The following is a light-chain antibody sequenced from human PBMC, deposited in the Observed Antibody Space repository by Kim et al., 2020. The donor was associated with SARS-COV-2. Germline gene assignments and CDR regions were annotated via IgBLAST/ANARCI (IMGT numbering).Light chain of an antibody. CDR1: SSNIGTNY. J-gene: IGLJ3*02. Sequence: GQKVTIYCSGSSSNIGTNYVSWYQQLPGTVPKVLIYDNNKRPSGIPDRFSGSKSGTSGTLDITGLQTGDEADYYCGTWDSSLSVWLFGVGTKVTVL. V-gene: IGLV1-51*01. CDR2: DNN. CDR3: GTWDSSLSVWL.